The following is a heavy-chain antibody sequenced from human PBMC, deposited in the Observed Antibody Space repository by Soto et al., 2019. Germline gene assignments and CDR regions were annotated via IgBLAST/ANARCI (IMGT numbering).Heavy chain of an antibody. CDR3: ARTNYDILTGYPNWFDP. Sequence: PSETLSLTCTVSGGSISSSSYYWGWIRQPPGKGLEWIGSIYYSGNTYYNPSLKSRVTISVDTSKNQFSLKLSSVTAADTAVYYCARTNYDILTGYPNWFDPWGQGTLVTVSS. CDR2: IYYSGNT. V-gene: IGHV4-39*01. CDR1: GGSISSSSYY. J-gene: IGHJ5*02. D-gene: IGHD3-9*01.